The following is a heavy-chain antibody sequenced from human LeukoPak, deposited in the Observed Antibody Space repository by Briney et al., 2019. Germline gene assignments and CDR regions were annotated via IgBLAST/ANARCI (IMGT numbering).Heavy chain of an antibody. V-gene: IGHV3-48*01. Sequence: PGGSLRLSCAASGFTFSSYSMNWVRQAPGKGLEWVSYISSSSSTIYYADSVKGRFTISRDNSKNTLYLQMNSLRAEDTAVYYCANTGHQVPYSSSWTYYYYGMDVWGQGTTVTVSS. CDR3: ANTGHQVPYSSSWTYYYYGMDV. CDR1: GFTFSSYS. J-gene: IGHJ6*02. D-gene: IGHD6-13*01. CDR2: ISSSSSTI.